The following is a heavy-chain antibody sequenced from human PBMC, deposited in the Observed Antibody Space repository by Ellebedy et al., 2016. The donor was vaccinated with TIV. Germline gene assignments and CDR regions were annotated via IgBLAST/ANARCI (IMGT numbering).Heavy chain of an antibody. V-gene: IGHV4-4*07. D-gene: IGHD1-14*01. Sequence: SETLSLXYTVSGGSFSSYYWSWIRQSAGKGLEWIGRIFMSGSTTYNPSLKNRVTMSVDASTTQLSLNLSSVTAADTAVYFCARLRQSRDRSHWYFDLWGRGTLVTVSS. CDR3: ARLRQSRDRSHWYFDL. CDR2: IFMSGST. CDR1: GGSFSSYY. J-gene: IGHJ2*01.